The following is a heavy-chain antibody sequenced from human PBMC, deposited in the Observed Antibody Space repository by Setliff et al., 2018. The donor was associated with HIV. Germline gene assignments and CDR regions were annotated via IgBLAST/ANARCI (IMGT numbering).Heavy chain of an antibody. CDR2: ISHTGST. J-gene: IGHJ4*02. D-gene: IGHD2-2*01. CDR1: GASISSGNW. CDR3: ARLMPNWDYFDY. Sequence: SETLSLTCAVSGASISSGNWWSWVRQSPGKGLEWIGEISHTGSTNYNPSLKSRVTISVDTSKNHFSLNVSSLTAADTALYFCARLMPNWDYFDYWGQGTQVTVSS. V-gene: IGHV4-4*02.